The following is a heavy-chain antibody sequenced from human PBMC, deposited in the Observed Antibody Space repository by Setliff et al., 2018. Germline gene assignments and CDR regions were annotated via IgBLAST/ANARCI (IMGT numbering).Heavy chain of an antibody. Sequence: GGSLRLSCAASGFTISSSAMSWVRQAPGKGLEWVSAINTGGGTTYYADSVKGRFTISRDNSKNTLYLQMSSLRVEDTAVYYCARGHTSMAPWGQGTLVTVS. CDR3: ARGHTSMAP. J-gene: IGHJ5*02. CDR2: INTGGGTT. V-gene: IGHV3-23*01. CDR1: GFTISSSA. D-gene: IGHD5-18*01.